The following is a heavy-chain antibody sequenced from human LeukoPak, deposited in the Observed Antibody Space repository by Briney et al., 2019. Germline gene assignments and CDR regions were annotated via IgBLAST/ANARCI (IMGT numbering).Heavy chain of an antibody. CDR2: ISRNSDAT. D-gene: IGHD3-10*01. J-gene: IGHJ4*02. CDR3: VKDRNHFRGFFDF. V-gene: IGHV3-23*01. Sequence: GGSLRLSCEASGFTFSSFAINWIRQAPGKGLDWVSIISRNSDATFYADSVKGRFTISRDNTKNTVYLQMNSLTAEDTAIYYCVKDRNHFRGFFDFWGRGTLVTVSS. CDR1: GFTFSSFA.